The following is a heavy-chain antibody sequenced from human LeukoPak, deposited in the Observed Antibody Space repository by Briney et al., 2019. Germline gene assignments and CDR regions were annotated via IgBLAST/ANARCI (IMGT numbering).Heavy chain of an antibody. V-gene: IGHV3-23*01. CDR3: AKGRRSKFGKNYSDTSAQEYYFDY. CDR2: ISGSGDTT. J-gene: IGHJ4*02. CDR1: GFTFSRHG. Sequence: GSLRLSCAASGFTFSRHGMNWVRQAPGKGLEWVSGISGSGDTTYYADSVKGRFSISRDNSKNTLYLQMNSLRGEDTAVYFCAKGRRSKFGKNYSDTSAQEYYFDYWGQGTLVTVSS. D-gene: IGHD3-22*01.